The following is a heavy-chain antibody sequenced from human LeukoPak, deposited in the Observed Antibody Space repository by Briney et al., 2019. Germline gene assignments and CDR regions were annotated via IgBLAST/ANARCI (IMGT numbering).Heavy chain of an antibody. CDR3: ARVDPYSSSWSSPYYYYMDV. J-gene: IGHJ6*03. CDR2: ISYDGSNK. V-gene: IGHV3-30-3*01. D-gene: IGHD6-13*01. CDR1: GLTFSNYA. Sequence: GGSLRLSGAASGLTFSNYAMHWVRRAPGKGLKWVSVISYDGSNKDYADSVNGRFTISRDNSKKTLYLQMNSLRSEDTAVYYCARVDPYSSSWSSPYYYYMDVWGKGTTVTVSS.